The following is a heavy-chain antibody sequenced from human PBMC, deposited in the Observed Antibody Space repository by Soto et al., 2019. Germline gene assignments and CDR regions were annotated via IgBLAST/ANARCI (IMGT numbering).Heavy chain of an antibody. CDR1: GGSISSYY. J-gene: IGHJ4*02. CDR3: ARGIPLWPITYYFDY. Sequence: PSETLSLTCTVSGGSISSYYWSWIRQPPGKRLEWIGYIYYSGSTNYNPSLKSRVTISVDTSKNQFSLKLSSVTAADTAVYYCARGIPLWPITYYFDYWGQGALVTVS. D-gene: IGHD5-18*01. V-gene: IGHV4-59*01. CDR2: IYYSGST.